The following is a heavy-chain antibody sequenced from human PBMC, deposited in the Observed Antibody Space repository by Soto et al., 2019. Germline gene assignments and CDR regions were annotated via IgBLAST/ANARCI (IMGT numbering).Heavy chain of an antibody. Sequence: EVQLVESGGGLVQPWGSLRLSCAASGFTFSSYWMHWVRQAPGKGLEWVSRMNMDGNRISYVDSVKGRCTSSRDNAKNAFYMEVNSERVDDTAVYYCVRVDGHRYDGHGYLGRHWGQGSLVTVSS. D-gene: IGHD3-22*01. CDR2: MNMDGNRI. CDR1: GFTFSSYW. V-gene: IGHV3-74*01. J-gene: IGHJ4*02. CDR3: VRVDGHRYDGHGYLGRH.